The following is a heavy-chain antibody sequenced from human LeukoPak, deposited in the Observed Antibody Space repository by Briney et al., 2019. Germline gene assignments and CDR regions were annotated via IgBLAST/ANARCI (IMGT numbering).Heavy chain of an antibody. CDR3: ARLGLLLWFGESQTYNWFDP. D-gene: IGHD3-10*01. CDR1: GFTFSSYW. V-gene: IGHV3-7*02. CDR2: IKQDGSEK. Sequence: GGSLRLSCAASGFTFSSYWMSWVRQAPGKGLEWVANIKQDGSEKYYVDSVKGRFTISRDNAKNSLYLQMNSLRAEDTAVNYCARLGLLLWFGESQTYNWFDPWGQGTLVTVSS. J-gene: IGHJ5*02.